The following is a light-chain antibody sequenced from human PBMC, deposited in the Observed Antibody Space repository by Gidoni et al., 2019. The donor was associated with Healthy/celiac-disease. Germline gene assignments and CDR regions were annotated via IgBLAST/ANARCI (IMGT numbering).Light chain of an antibody. V-gene: IGKV1-6*01. CDR1: QGIRNG. CDR2: AAS. Sequence: AIQMTQSPSTLSASVGDRVTITCRASQGIRNGLGWYQQKPGKAPKLLIYAASSLQSGVPSRFSGSGSGTDFTLTISSLQPDDFATYYCLQDYNFPCSFGQGTKLEIK. J-gene: IGKJ2*04. CDR3: LQDYNFPCS.